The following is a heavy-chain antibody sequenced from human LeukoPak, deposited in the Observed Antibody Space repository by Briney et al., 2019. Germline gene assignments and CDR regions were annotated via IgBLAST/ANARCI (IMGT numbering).Heavy chain of an antibody. CDR2: IIPILGIA. CDR3: ARGSSGWSYYYYGMDV. CDR1: GGTFSSYA. Sequence: ASVKVSCKASGGTFSSYAISWVRQAPGQGLEWMGRIIPILGIANYAQKFQGRVTITADKSTSTAYMELSSLRSEDTAVYYCARGSSGWSYYYYGMDVWGQGTTVTVSS. J-gene: IGHJ6*02. V-gene: IGHV1-69*04. D-gene: IGHD6-19*01.